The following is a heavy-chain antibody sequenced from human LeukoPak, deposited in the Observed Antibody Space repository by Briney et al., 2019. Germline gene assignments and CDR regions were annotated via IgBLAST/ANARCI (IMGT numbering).Heavy chain of an antibody. Sequence: PGGSLRLSCGASGFTFGSHEMNWVRQAPGKGLGWVSYISSYGSTIYYADSVKGRFTISRDNAKNSLYLQMNSLRAEDTAVYYCASRGYSSPYDYWGQGTLVTVSS. CDR1: GFTFGSHE. J-gene: IGHJ4*02. CDR2: ISSYGSTI. D-gene: IGHD5-18*01. V-gene: IGHV3-48*03. CDR3: ASRGYSSPYDY.